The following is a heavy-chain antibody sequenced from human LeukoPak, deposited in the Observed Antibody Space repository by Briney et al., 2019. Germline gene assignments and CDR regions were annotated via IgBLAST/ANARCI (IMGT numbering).Heavy chain of an antibody. CDR1: GGTFSSYA. J-gene: IGHJ4*02. CDR2: IIPIFGTA. V-gene: IGHV1-69*13. D-gene: IGHD5-24*01. CDR3: ARDRGDGYQGYFDY. Sequence: SVKASCKASGGTFSSYAISWVRQAPGQGLEWMGGIIPIFGTANYAQKFQGKVTITADESTSTAYMELSSLRSEDTAVYYCARDRGDGYQGYFDYWGQGTLVTVSS.